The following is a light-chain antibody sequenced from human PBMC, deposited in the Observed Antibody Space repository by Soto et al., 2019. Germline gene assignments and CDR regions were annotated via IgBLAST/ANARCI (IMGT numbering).Light chain of an antibody. CDR2: EDT. J-gene: IGLJ1*01. CDR3: CSYAGSSTYV. CDR1: SRDVGIYNL. V-gene: IGLV2-23*01. Sequence: QSMLTQPASVSGSPGQSITISCTGTSRDVGIYNLVSWYQLHPGKVPKLIIYEDTKRPSGISSRFSGSESGITAFLTISGLQAEDEADYYCCSYAGSSTYVFGTGTKVTVL.